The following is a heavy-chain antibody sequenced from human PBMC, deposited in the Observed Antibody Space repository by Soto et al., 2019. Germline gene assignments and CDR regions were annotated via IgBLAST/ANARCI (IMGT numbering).Heavy chain of an antibody. J-gene: IGHJ4*02. V-gene: IGHV1-3*01. CDR1: GYTFTALP. Sequence: QVYLVQSGAEVKKPGASVTLSCEASGYTFTALPIHWVRQAPGQRLEWMGWINPGNGYTEYSQKFQDRVTITRVTSASTAYLELNSLKSEDTAVYYCASRTGLEGGPFDFWGQGTLVTVTS. CDR3: ASRTGLEGGPFDF. CDR2: INPGNGYT. D-gene: IGHD1-1*01.